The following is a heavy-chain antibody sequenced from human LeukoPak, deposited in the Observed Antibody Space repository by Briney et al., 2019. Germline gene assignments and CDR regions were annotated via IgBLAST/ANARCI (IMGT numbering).Heavy chain of an antibody. V-gene: IGHV3-30*14. CDR2: ISYDGSNK. Sequence: GGSLRLSCAASGFTFSSYAMHWVRQAPGKGLEWVAVISYDGSNKYYADSVKGRLTISRDNSENTLYLQMNSLRAEDTAVYYCARDFGGATDYWGQGTLVTVSS. D-gene: IGHD3-16*01. CDR3: ARDFGGATDY. CDR1: GFTFSSYA. J-gene: IGHJ4*02.